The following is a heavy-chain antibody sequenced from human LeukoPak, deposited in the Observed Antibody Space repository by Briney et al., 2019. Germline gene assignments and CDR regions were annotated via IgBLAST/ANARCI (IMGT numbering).Heavy chain of an antibody. Sequence: GASATVSCNASGYTFTSCCRHWVRQVTGQGLERMRIINPSGGSTSYAQKFQGRVTMTRDMSTSTVYMELSSLRSEDTAVYYCARERDREYAFDIWGQGTMVTVSS. D-gene: IGHD2/OR15-2a*01. J-gene: IGHJ3*02. V-gene: IGHV1-46*01. CDR1: GYTFTSCC. CDR3: ARERDREYAFDI. CDR2: INPSGGST.